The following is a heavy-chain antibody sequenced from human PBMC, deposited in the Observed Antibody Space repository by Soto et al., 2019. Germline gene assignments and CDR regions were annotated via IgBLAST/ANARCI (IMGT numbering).Heavy chain of an antibody. CDR1: GFTFSSYS. CDR2: ISSSSSTI. Sequence: EVQLVESGGGLVQPGGSLRLSCEASGFTFSSYSMNWVRQAPGKGLEWVSYISSSSSTIYYADSVKGRFTISRDNAKNSLYLQMNSLRDEDTAVYYCARDLRAVGATTPAVDYWGQGTLVTVSS. CDR3: ARDLRAVGATTPAVDY. V-gene: IGHV3-48*02. D-gene: IGHD1-26*01. J-gene: IGHJ4*02.